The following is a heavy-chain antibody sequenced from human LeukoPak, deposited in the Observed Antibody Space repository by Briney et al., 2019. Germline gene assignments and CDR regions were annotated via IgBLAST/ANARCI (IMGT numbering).Heavy chain of an antibody. CDR3: ARDRAAVAVWGGWFDP. J-gene: IGHJ5*02. CDR2: IYSGGST. Sequence: TGGSLRLSCAASGFTVSSNYMSWVRQAPGKGLEWVSVIYSGGSTYYADSVKGRFTISRDNSKNTLYLQMNSLRAEDTAVYYCARDRAAVAVWGGWFDPWGQGTLVTVSS. D-gene: IGHD6-19*01. V-gene: IGHV3-66*01. CDR1: GFTVSSNY.